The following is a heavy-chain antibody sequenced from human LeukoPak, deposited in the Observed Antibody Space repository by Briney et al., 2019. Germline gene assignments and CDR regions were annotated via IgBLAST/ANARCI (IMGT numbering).Heavy chain of an antibody. Sequence: SQTPSLTSTVSGGSICSGSYYWSWIRQPAGKGLEWIGRIYTSGSTNYNPSLKSRVTISVDTSKNQFSLKLSSVTAADTAVYYCLGYCSSTSCQSDYWGQGTLVTVSS. CDR2: IYTSGST. CDR1: GGSICSGSYY. D-gene: IGHD2-2*01. J-gene: IGHJ4*02. V-gene: IGHV4-61*02. CDR3: LGYCSSTSCQSDY.